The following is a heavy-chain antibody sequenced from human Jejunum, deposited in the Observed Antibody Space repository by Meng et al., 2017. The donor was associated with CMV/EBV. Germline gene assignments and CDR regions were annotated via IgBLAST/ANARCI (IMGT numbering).Heavy chain of an antibody. D-gene: IGHD3-10*01. J-gene: IGHJ4*02. Sequence: TASADAFMYYYWSWFRQSPEKGLEWIGYVSYSGTSYYHPSLKSRVTVSLDMSKSQFSLTLTSVTAADTAVYFCARDRGGLGKYFDYWGQGSLVTVSS. CDR1: ADAFMYYY. CDR3: ARDRGGLGKYFDY. CDR2: VSYSGTS. V-gene: IGHV4-59*01.